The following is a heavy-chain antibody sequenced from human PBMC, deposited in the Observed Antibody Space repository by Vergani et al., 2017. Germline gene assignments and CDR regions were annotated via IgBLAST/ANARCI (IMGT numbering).Heavy chain of an antibody. D-gene: IGHD6-6*01. CDR2: IYYSGST. CDR3: ARVVWYSSSFSYFDY. CDR1: GGSISSSSYY. J-gene: IGHJ4*02. Sequence: QLQLQESGPGLVKPSETLSLTCTVSGGSISSSSYYWCWIRQPPGKGLEWIGSIYYSGSTYYNPSLKSRVTISVDTSKNQFSLKLSSVTAADTAVYYCARVVWYSSSFSYFDYWGQGTLVTVSS. V-gene: IGHV4-39*01.